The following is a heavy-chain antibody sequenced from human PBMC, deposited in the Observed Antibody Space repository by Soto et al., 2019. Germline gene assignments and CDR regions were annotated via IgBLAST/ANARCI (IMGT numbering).Heavy chain of an antibody. D-gene: IGHD1-1*01. CDR2: ISYTGST. CDR1: GGSITSYS. CDR3: ARHQDWNRPFDC. Sequence: SETLSLTCTVSGGSITSYSWSWLRQPPGKGLEWIGYISYTGSTNYNPSLKSRVTISIDTSKNQFSLKLTSVTAADTAVYSCARHQDWNRPFDCWGLGTLVTVSS. J-gene: IGHJ4*02. V-gene: IGHV4-59*08.